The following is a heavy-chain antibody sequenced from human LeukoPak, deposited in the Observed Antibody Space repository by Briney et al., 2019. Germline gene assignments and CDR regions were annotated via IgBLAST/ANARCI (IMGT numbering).Heavy chain of an antibody. CDR3: ARASRAYYYYYGMDV. Sequence: SETLSLTCTVSGGSISSYYWSWIRQPPGKGLEWIGYIYYSGSTNYNPSPKSRATISVDTSKNQFSLKLSSVTAADTAVYYCARASRAYYYYYGMDVWGQGTTVTVSS. D-gene: IGHD2-2*01. CDR2: IYYSGST. J-gene: IGHJ6*02. CDR1: GGSISSYY. V-gene: IGHV4-59*01.